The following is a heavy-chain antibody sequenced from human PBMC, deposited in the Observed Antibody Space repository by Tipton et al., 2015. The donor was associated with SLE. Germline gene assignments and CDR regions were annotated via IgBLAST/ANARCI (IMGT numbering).Heavy chain of an antibody. D-gene: IGHD2-21*01. CDR3: ARELIVRPGRQTEAFDI. CDR2: INSDGRST. CDR1: GFTFSSHW. J-gene: IGHJ3*02. V-gene: IGHV3-74*01. Sequence: SLRLSCAASGFTFSSHWMHWVRQAPGKGLVWVSRINSDGRSTSYADSVKGRFTISRDNAKNTLYLQMNSLGAEDTAVYYCARELIVRPGRQTEAFDIWGQGTMVTVSS.